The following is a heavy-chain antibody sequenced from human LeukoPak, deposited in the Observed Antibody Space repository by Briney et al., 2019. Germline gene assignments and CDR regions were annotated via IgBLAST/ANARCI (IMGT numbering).Heavy chain of an antibody. CDR1: GFTFSSYG. J-gene: IGHJ4*02. Sequence: GGLLRLSCAASGFTFSSYGMHWVRKAPGKGLEWVAAIWYDASNKYYADSVKGRFTISRDNSKNTLSLQMNSLRAEDTAVYYCASNGEIAARVTLDYWGQGTL. D-gene: IGHD6-13*01. V-gene: IGHV3-33*01. CDR2: IWYDASNK. CDR3: ASNGEIAARVTLDY.